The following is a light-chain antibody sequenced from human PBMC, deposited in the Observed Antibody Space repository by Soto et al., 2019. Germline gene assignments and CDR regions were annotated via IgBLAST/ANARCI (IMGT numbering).Light chain of an antibody. CDR3: SSYTSSSTLYV. CDR2: EVS. V-gene: IGLV2-14*01. Sequence: LTHPASVSGSPGQSITISCTGTSSDVGGYNYVSWYQQHPGKAPKLMIYEVSNRPSGVSNRFSGSKSGNTASLTISGLQAEDEADYYCSSYTSSSTLYVFGTGTKATVL. CDR1: SSDVGGYNY. J-gene: IGLJ1*01.